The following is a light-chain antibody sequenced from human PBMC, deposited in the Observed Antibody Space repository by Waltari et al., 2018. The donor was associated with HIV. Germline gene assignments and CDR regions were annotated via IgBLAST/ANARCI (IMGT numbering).Light chain of an antibody. Sequence: DIVMTQSPASLAVSLGERATFNCKSTQNLLYNSNHQYYLAWYQQKPGQPPNLLISWASTRDSRVPDQFNGSGSGIGFTLARRSLQAEDVAVYYCHEEHTTPFTLSTGTIVHI. CDR1: QNLLYNSNHQYY. CDR2: WAS. V-gene: IGKV4-1*01. J-gene: IGKJ3*01. CDR3: HEEHTTPFT.